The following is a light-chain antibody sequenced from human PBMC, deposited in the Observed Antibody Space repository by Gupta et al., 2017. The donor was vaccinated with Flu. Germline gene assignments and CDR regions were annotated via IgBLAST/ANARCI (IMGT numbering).Light chain of an antibody. J-gene: IGKJ2*01. CDR2: TSS. V-gene: IGKV1-39*01. CDR3: QQSYCSPYT. CDR1: QPITTY. Sequence: PSSLSASVGDSVTISCRASQPITTYLNWYQQKPGNAPKLLIYTSSNLQSGVPSRFSGRGSGTDFAVTITNLQPEDFATYYCQQSYCSPYTFGQGTTLEI.